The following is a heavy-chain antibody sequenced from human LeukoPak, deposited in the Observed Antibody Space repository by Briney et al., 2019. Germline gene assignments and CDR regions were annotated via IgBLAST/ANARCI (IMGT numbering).Heavy chain of an antibody. V-gene: IGHV3-66*04. CDR1: GFTVSVND. D-gene: IGHD6-6*01. CDR3: ARRSVPGRPGY. CDR2: IYSDGST. J-gene: IGHJ4*02. Sequence: GGSLRLSCAASGFTVSVNDIKWVRQAPGKGLEWVSLIYSDGSTHYTASVKGRFSISRDNSKNTVYLQMNSLRGEDTAVYYCARRSVPGRPGYWGQGTQVTVSS.